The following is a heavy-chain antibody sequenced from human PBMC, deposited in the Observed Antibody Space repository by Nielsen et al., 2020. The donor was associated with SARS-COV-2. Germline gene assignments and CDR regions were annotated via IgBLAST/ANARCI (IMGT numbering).Heavy chain of an antibody. Sequence: SVKVSCKASGGTFSSYAISWVRQAPGQGLEWMGRIIPILGIANYAQKFQGRVTITADKSTSTTYMELSSLRSEDTAVYYCATSPCPDYDRGHYYGMDVWGQGTTVTVSS. V-gene: IGHV1-69*04. CDR3: ATSPCPDYDRGHYYGMDV. D-gene: IGHD3-16*01. J-gene: IGHJ6*02. CDR1: GGTFSSYA. CDR2: IIPILGIA.